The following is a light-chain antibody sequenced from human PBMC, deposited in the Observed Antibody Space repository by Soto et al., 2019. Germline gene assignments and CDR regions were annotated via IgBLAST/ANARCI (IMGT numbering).Light chain of an antibody. CDR3: SSYAPSDVV. Sequence: QSVLTQPPSVSGSPGQSVTISCTGTPSDVGGSNSVSWYQQHPGKAPNLMIYDVNKRPSGVPDRFSGSKSGNTASLTVSGLQAADEAYYFCSSYAPSDVVFGGGTKLTVL. J-gene: IGLJ2*01. V-gene: IGLV2-8*01. CDR2: DVN. CDR1: PSDVGGSNS.